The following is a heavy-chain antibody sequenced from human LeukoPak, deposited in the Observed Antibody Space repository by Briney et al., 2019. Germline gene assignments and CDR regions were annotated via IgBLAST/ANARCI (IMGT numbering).Heavy chain of an antibody. CDR3: ARRSGVVLMVYARDDAFDI. CDR1: GGSFSGYY. CDR2: INHSGST. D-gene: IGHD2-8*01. J-gene: IGHJ3*02. V-gene: IGHV4-34*01. Sequence: PETLSLTCAVYGGSFSGYYWSWIRQPPGKGLEWIGEINHSGSTNYNPSLKSRVTISVDTSKNQFSLKLSSVTAADTAVYYCARRSGVVLMVYARDDAFDIWGQGTMVTVSS.